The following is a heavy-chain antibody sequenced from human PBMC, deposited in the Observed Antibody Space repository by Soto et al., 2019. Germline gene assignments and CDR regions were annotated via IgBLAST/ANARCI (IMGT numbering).Heavy chain of an antibody. V-gene: IGHV4-59*01. CDR1: GGSISSYY. D-gene: IGHD2-2*01. J-gene: IGHJ4*02. Sequence: SETLSLTCTVSGGSISSYYWSWIRQPPGKGLEWIGYIYYSGSTNYNPSLKSRVTISVDTSKNQFSLKLSSVTAADTAVYYCASLYCSSTSCSFDYWGQGTLVTVSS. CDR3: ASLYCSSTSCSFDY. CDR2: IYYSGST.